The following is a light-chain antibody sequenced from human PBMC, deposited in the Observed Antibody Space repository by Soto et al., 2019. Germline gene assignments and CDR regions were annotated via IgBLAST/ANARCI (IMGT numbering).Light chain of an antibody. J-gene: IGKJ1*01. CDR2: GAS. CDR1: QGVSSN. Sequence: ETVMTQSPATLSASPGERAALSCRASQGVSSNLAWYQQKPGQAPRLLIYGASTRVTGIPARFRGSGSGTEFTLTISSLQSEDVAVYYCQQYKNWPRTFGQGTKVEIK. CDR3: QQYKNWPRT. V-gene: IGKV3-15*01.